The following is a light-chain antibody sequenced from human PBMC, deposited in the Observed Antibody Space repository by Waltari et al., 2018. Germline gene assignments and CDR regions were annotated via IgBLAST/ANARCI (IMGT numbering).Light chain of an antibody. CDR3: QQYNNWPPLT. Sequence: ETVMTQSPATLSVSPGESATLSCRATESVGTNLAWDLQKPGQPPRLLIYHASARATGVPNRFSGSGSGTEFTLTISSLQSEDFALYFCQQYNNWPPLTFGGGTKVEMK. J-gene: IGKJ4*01. CDR2: HAS. CDR1: ESVGTN. V-gene: IGKV3-15*01.